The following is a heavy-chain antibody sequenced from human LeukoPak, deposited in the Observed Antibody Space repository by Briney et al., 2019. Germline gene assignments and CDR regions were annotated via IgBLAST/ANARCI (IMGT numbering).Heavy chain of an antibody. CDR1: GGSISSYY. Sequence: SETLSLTCTVSGGSISSYYWSWIRQPPGKGLEWIGYIYYSGSTNYNPSLKSRVTISVDTSKNQFSLKLSSVTAADTAVYYCARVAYSGSYYDAFDIWGQGTMVTVSS. V-gene: IGHV4-59*01. D-gene: IGHD1-26*01. CDR2: IYYSGST. CDR3: ARVAYSGSYYDAFDI. J-gene: IGHJ3*02.